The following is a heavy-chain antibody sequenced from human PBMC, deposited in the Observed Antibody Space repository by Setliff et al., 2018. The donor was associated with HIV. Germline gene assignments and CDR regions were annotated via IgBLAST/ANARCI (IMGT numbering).Heavy chain of an antibody. D-gene: IGHD6-19*01. CDR3: AKDSEAVAVKYYYMDV. V-gene: IGHV3-64*04. J-gene: IGHJ6*03. CDR2: ISGNGGKT. Sequence: GGSLRLSCSASGFSFSNYAMHWVRQAPGKGLEYVSAISGNGGKTYYADSVQGRFTISRDTPNHMVYLQMNNLRPEDTALYYCAKDSEAVAVKYYYMDVWGRGTTVTVSS. CDR1: GFSFSNYA.